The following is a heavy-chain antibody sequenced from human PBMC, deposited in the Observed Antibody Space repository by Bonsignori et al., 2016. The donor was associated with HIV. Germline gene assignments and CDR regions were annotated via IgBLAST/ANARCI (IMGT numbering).Heavy chain of an antibody. CDR3: AREIGGMIDY. J-gene: IGHJ4*02. CDR1: GYSFTDYY. D-gene: IGHD3-10*01. Sequence: ASVKVSCKASGYSFTDYYMHWVRQAPGQGLEWMGWIKVNGGGTHHVQNFQGRVTMTRDTSISTAYMELSSLISDDTAVYYCAREIGGMIDYWGQGTLVTVSS. V-gene: IGHV1-2*02. CDR2: IKVNGGGT.